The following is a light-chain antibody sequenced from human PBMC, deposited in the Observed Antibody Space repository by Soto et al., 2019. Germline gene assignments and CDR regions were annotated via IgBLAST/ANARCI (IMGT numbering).Light chain of an antibody. V-gene: IGKV3-15*01. CDR3: QQYENWPQT. CDR2: GAS. J-gene: IGKJ1*01. CDR1: QSVSSD. Sequence: EIVMTQSPATLSVSPGERATLSCRASQSVSSDLAWYQHKPGQAPRLLIYGASTRATGIPARFSGRGSGTDFTLTISSLQSVDFAVYYCQQYENWPQTFGQGTKVEIK.